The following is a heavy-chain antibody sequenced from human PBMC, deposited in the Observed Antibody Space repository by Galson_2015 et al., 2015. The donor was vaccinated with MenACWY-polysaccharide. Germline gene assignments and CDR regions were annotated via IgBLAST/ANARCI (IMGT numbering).Heavy chain of an antibody. D-gene: IGHD6-19*01. Sequence: SLRLSCAASGFTFDDYAMHWVRQAPGKGLEWVSGISWNSGSIGYADSVKGRFTISRDNAKNSLYLQMNSLRAEDTALYYCAKENCRYRCGWAVCWGYGTLLTVSS. V-gene: IGHV3-9*01. CDR2: ISWNSGSI. CDR3: AKENCRYRCGWAVC. CDR1: GFTFDDYA. J-gene: IGHJ4*01.